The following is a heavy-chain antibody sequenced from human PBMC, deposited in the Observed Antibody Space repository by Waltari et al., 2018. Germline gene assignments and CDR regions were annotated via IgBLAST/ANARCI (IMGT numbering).Heavy chain of an antibody. V-gene: IGHV4-30-4*08. J-gene: IGHJ4*02. D-gene: IGHD3-3*01. CDR2: IYYSWST. Sequence: QVQLQESGPGLVKPSQTLSLTCTVSGGSISSGDYYLSWIRPPPGKGLEWIGYIYYSWSTYYNPSLKSRVTISVDTSKNQFSLKLSSVTAADTAVYYCARVWASYYDFWSGYYPGYFDYWGQGTLVTVSS. CDR3: ARVWASYYDFWSGYYPGYFDY. CDR1: GGSISSGDYY.